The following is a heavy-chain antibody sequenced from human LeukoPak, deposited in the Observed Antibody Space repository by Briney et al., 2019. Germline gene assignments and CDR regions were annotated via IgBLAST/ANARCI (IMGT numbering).Heavy chain of an antibody. CDR1: GGSFSGYY. J-gene: IGHJ4*02. CDR3: ARGLSPRINMVRGVRPPFRGVFDY. CDR2: INHSGST. D-gene: IGHD3-10*01. V-gene: IGHV4-34*01. Sequence: SETLSLTCAVYGGSFSGYYWSWIRQPPGKGLEWIGEINHSGSTKHNPSLKSRVTISVDTSKNQFSLKLSSVTAADTAVYYCARGLSPRINMVRGVRPPFRGVFDYWGQGTLVTVSS.